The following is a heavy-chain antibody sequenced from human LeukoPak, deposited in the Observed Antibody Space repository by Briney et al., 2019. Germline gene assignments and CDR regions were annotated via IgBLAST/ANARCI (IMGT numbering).Heavy chain of an antibody. J-gene: IGHJ4*02. V-gene: IGHV1-2*02. CDR3: ARDKHYYDSSGYKNEYNFDY. CDR1: GYTFTGYY. Sequence: GASVKVSCKASGYTFTGYYMHWVRQAPGQGLEWMGGINPNSGGTNYAQKFQGRVTMTRDTSISTAYMELSRLRSDDTAVYYCARDKHYYDSSGYKNEYNFDYWGQGTLVTVSS. D-gene: IGHD3-22*01. CDR2: INPNSGGT.